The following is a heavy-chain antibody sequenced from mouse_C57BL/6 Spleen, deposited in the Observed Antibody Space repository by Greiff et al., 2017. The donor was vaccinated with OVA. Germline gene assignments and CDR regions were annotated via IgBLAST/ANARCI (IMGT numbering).Heavy chain of an antibody. Sequence: VHLVESGAELVRPGTSVKVSCKASGYAFTNYLIEWVKQRPGQGLEWIGVINPGSGGTNYNEKFKGKATLTADKSSSTAYMQLSSLTSEDSAVYFCARSGTAQGDYWGQGTTLTVSS. CDR2: INPGSGGT. J-gene: IGHJ2*01. D-gene: IGHD3-2*02. CDR1: GYAFTNYL. V-gene: IGHV1-54*01. CDR3: ARSGTAQGDY.